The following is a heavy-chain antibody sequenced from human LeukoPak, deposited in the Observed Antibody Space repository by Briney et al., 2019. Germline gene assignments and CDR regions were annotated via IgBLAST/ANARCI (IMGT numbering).Heavy chain of an antibody. CDR2: IYYTGSPT. CDR3: ARDFLRDYGDPFDS. CDR1: GGSISSYY. Sequence: AETLSLTCTVSGGSISSYYWSWIRQPPGKGLEWIGTIYYTGSPTFYNPSLKSRLTISVDTSKSHFSLKLTSVTAADTAVYYCARDFLRDYGDPFDSWGQGTLVTVSS. V-gene: IGHV4-59*12. J-gene: IGHJ4*02. D-gene: IGHD4-17*01.